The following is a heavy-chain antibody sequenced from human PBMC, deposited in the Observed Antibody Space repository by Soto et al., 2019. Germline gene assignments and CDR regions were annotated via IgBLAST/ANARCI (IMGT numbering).Heavy chain of an antibody. D-gene: IGHD1-1*01. CDR1: GGSISSYY. Sequence: SETLSLTCTVSGGSISSYYWSWIRQPAGKGLEWIGRIYTSGSTNYNPSLKSRVTMSVGTSKNQFSLKLSSVTAADTAVYYCARSNDNWNDGGMDVWGQGTTVTVSS. CDR3: ARSNDNWNDGGMDV. CDR2: IYTSGST. V-gene: IGHV4-4*07. J-gene: IGHJ6*02.